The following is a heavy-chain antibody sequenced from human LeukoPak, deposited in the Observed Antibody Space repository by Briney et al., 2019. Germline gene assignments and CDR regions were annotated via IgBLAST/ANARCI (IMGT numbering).Heavy chain of an antibody. Sequence: SETLSLTCTVSGGSISSSSYYWGWIRPPPGKGLECIGSIYYSGSTYYNPSLKRRVTISVDTSKNQFSLKLSSVTAADTAVYFCTRQGDGSGGGTEIFQHWGQGTLVTVSS. CDR3: TRQGDGSGGGTEIFQH. V-gene: IGHV4-39*01. CDR2: IYYSGST. D-gene: IGHD2-15*01. CDR1: GGSISSSSYY. J-gene: IGHJ1*01.